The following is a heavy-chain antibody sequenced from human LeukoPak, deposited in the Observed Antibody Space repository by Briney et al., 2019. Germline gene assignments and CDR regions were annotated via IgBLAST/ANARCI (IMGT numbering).Heavy chain of an antibody. Sequence: GASVKVSCKASGYTFTSYDINWVRQATGQGLERMGWMNPNSGNTGYAQKFQGRVTMTRNTSISTAYMELSSLRSEDTAVYYCAREMYYGDYAWFYWGQGTLVTVSS. D-gene: IGHD4-17*01. CDR3: AREMYYGDYAWFY. V-gene: IGHV1-8*01. CDR1: GYTFTSYD. J-gene: IGHJ4*02. CDR2: MNPNSGNT.